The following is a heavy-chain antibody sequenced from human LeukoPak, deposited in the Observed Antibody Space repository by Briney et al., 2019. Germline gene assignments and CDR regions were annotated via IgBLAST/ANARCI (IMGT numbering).Heavy chain of an antibody. V-gene: IGHV3-74*01. CDR2: INSDGSST. D-gene: IGHD2-21*02. J-gene: IGHJ4*02. CDR1: GFTFSSYW. CDR3: ARGCGGDCRYY. Sequence: GGSLRLSCAASGFTFSSYWMHWVRQAAGKGLVWVSRINSDGSSTSYADSVKGRFTISRDNAKNTLYLQMNSLRAEDTAVYYCARGCGGDCRYYWGQGTLVTVSS.